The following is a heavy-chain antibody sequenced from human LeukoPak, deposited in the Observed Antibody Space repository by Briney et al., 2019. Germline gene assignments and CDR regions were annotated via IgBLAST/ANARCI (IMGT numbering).Heavy chain of an antibody. CDR1: GFTVSSNY. CDR2: LFSGGST. Sequence: GGSLRLSCATSGFTVSSNYMSWVRQAPGKGLERVSVLFSGGSTYYADSVKGRFTISRDNSRNTLYLQMNSLRAEDTAVYYCARYYYGSGSYSFADYWGQGTLVTVSS. J-gene: IGHJ4*02. CDR3: ARYYYGSGSYSFADY. V-gene: IGHV3-53*01. D-gene: IGHD3-10*01.